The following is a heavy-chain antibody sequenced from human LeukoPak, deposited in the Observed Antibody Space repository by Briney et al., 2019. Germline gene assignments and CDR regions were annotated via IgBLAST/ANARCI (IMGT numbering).Heavy chain of an antibody. V-gene: IGHV3-53*01. CDR2: IYSGGST. J-gene: IGHJ6*02. CDR3: ARDLGIFGVAYYGMDV. CDR1: GVTLSNYA. Sequence: GGSLRLSCVASGVTLSNYAMSWARQAPGKGLEWVSVIYSGGSTYYADSVKGRFTISRDNSKNTLYLQMNSLRAEDTAVYYCARDLGIFGVAYYGMDVWGQGTTVTVSS. D-gene: IGHD3-3*01.